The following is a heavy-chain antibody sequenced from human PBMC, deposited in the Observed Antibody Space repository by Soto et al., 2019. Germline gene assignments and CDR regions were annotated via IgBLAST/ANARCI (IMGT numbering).Heavy chain of an antibody. Sequence: SQTLSLTCAISGDSVFTNTAPWSWDRQSPSRGLEWLGRTYYRSQWYYDYAVSVRSRITINPDTSKDQFSLQLNSVTHADQAVYYCAILDCSSTSCYFRHWGQGXLVTVYS. CDR3: AILDCSSTSCYFRH. J-gene: IGHJ1*01. D-gene: IGHD2-2*01. CDR1: GDSVFTNTAP. CDR2: TYYRSQWYY. V-gene: IGHV6-1*01.